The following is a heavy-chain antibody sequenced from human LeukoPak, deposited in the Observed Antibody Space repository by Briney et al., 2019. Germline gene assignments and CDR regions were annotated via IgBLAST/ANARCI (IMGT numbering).Heavy chain of an antibody. Sequence: GGSLRLSCAASGFTFSRNLMTWVRQAPVKGLEWVANIYQDGIEKYYLDSVRGRFTISRDNAKNTLYLQMDSLRAEDTAVYYCASERPSSSWYDYWGQGALVTVSS. CDR2: IYQDGIEK. CDR3: ASERPSSSWYDY. CDR1: GFTFSRNL. J-gene: IGHJ4*02. D-gene: IGHD6-13*01. V-gene: IGHV3-7*01.